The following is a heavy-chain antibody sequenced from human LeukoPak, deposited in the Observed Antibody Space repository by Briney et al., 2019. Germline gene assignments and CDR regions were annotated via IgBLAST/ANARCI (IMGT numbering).Heavy chain of an antibody. D-gene: IGHD1-1*01. V-gene: IGHV3-30*18. CDR1: GFTFNNYG. Sequence: GRSLSLSCAASGFTFNNYGMHWVRQAPGKGLEWMAVISHDGSAKYYADSVKGRFTIFRDNSKNTLQLQMNSLRPDDTAVYYCAKGPIATTGKFDYWGQGTMVAVSS. J-gene: IGHJ4*02. CDR3: AKGPIATTGKFDY. CDR2: ISHDGSAK.